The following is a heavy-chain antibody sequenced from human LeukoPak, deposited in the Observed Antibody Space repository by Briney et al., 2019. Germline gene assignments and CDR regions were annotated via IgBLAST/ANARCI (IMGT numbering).Heavy chain of an antibody. V-gene: IGHV1-2*02. CDR3: ARVRYYGMDV. Sequence: ASVKVSCKASGHTFTGYYMHWVRQAPGQGLEWTGWTNPNSGGTNYAQKFQGRVTMTRDTSISTAYMELSRLRSDDTAVCYCARVRYYGMDVWGQGTTVTVSS. CDR1: GHTFTGYY. CDR2: TNPNSGGT. J-gene: IGHJ6*02.